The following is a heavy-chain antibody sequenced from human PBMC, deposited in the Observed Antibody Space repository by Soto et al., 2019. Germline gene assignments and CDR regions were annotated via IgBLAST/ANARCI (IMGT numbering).Heavy chain of an antibody. CDR2: FSGSGGAT. J-gene: IGHJ4*02. Sequence: WGSLRLSCAASGFIAINYAMSCVRQSPWKGLEWVSGFSGSGGATFYADSVKGRFTISRDSSKNTIYLQMDRLRADDTAVYYCAKAVGDYWGRGTLVTVSS. CDR1: GFIAINYA. CDR3: AKAVGDY. V-gene: IGHV3-23*01. D-gene: IGHD1-26*01.